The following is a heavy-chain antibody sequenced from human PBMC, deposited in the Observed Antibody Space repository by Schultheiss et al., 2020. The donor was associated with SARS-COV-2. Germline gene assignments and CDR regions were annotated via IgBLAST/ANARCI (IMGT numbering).Heavy chain of an antibody. CDR2: IYYSGST. CDR1: GGSFSSYY. D-gene: IGHD3-10*01. V-gene: IGHV4-59*01. CDR3: ARGGWFGEVDYAFYI. Sequence: SETLSLTCTVYGGSFSSYYWSWIRQPPGKGLEWIGYIYYSGSTNYNPSLKSRVTISVDTSKNHFSLKLSSVTAADTAVYYCARGGWFGEVDYAFYIWGQGTMVTVSS. J-gene: IGHJ3*02.